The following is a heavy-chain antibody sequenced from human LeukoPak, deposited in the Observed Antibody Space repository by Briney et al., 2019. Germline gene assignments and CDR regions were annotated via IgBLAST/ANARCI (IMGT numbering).Heavy chain of an antibody. V-gene: IGHV4-34*01. CDR2: INHSGST. J-gene: IGHJ6*02. Sequence: PSETLSLTCAVYGGSFSGYYWSWIRQPPGKGLEWIGEINHSGSTNYNPSLKSRVTISVDTSKNQFFLNLSSVTAADTAVYYCARDNYYFHDGMDVWGQGSTVTVSS. CDR3: ARDNYYFHDGMDV. CDR1: GGSFSGYY.